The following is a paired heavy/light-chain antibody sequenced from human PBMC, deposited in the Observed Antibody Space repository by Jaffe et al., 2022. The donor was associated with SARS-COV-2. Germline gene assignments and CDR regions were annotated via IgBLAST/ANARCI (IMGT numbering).Heavy chain of an antibody. Sequence: QVQLQESGPGLVKPSQTLSLTCTVSGASFTSDSYYWSWIRQPAGKRLEWIGRVYASGSTKYNPSLKSRVTISVDTSKSQFSLKLSSVTAADTAVYYCVRGFIVGGFDNWFDPWGQGTLVTVSS. V-gene: IGHV4-61*02. D-gene: IGHD3-16*01. CDR1: GASFTSDSYY. J-gene: IGHJ5*02. CDR2: VYASGST. CDR3: VRGFIVGGFDNWFDP.
Light chain of an antibody. CDR2: WAS. J-gene: IGKJ1*01. V-gene: IGKV4-1*01. CDR1: QSVLYSSDNRNY. CDR3: HQYYSTPQT. Sequence: DIVMTQSPESLAVSLGERATINCKSSQSVLYSSDNRNYLAWYQQKPGQPPKLLIYWASTRESGVPDRFSGSGSGTDFTLTISSLQPEDVAVYYCHQYYSTPQTFGQGTKVEIK.